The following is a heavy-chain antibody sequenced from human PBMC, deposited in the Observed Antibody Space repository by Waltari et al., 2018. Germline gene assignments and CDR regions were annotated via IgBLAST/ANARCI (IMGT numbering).Heavy chain of an antibody. Sequence: EVQLVESGGGLVKPGGSLRLACAGSGFAFSTACMNWVRQDPGKGLEWVGRVKSKPNGGTIDYAAPVQGKFSIFRDDSKNTVYLQMNSLKTEDAAVYFCSTGSEFAGLDYWGQGTLVTVSS. V-gene: IGHV3-15*01. D-gene: IGHD6-13*01. CDR3: STGSEFAGLDY. J-gene: IGHJ4*02. CDR2: VKSKPNGGTI. CDR1: GFAFSTAC.